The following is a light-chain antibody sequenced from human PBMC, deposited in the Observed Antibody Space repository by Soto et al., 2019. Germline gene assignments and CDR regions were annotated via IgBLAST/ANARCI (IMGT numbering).Light chain of an antibody. CDR2: GAS. CDR3: QQYGSSAWT. Sequence: EIVLTQSPGTLSLSPGERATLSCRASQSVSSSYLAWYQQKPGQAPRLLIYGASSRATGIPDRFSGSGSGXXXXXXXXXLEPEDFAVYYCQQYGSSAWTFGQGTKVEIK. V-gene: IGKV3-20*01. J-gene: IGKJ1*01. CDR1: QSVSSSY.